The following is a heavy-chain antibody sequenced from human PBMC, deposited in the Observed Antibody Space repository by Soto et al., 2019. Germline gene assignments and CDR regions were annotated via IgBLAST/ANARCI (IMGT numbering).Heavy chain of an antibody. Sequence: GGSLRLSCAASGFTFSSYAMSWVRQAPGKGLEWVSAISGSGGSTYYADSVKGRFTISRDNSKNTLYLQMNSLRAEDTAVYYCAKVKGINRGSYRFDPWGQGTLVTVSS. J-gene: IGHJ5*02. V-gene: IGHV3-23*01. CDR2: ISGSGGST. CDR3: AKVKGINRGSYRFDP. D-gene: IGHD1-26*01. CDR1: GFTFSSYA.